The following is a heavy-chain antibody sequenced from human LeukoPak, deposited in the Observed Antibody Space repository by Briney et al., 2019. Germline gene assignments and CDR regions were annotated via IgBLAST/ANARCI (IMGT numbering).Heavy chain of an antibody. Sequence: SETLSLTCTVSGYSITSGYYWGWIRQPPGKGLEWIGSIYHSGSTYYNPSLKSRVTISVDTSKNQFSLKLSSVTAADTAVYYCASCITGTVAFDIWGQGTMVTVSS. J-gene: IGHJ3*02. D-gene: IGHD1-20*01. V-gene: IGHV4-38-2*02. CDR2: IYHSGST. CDR3: ASCITGTVAFDI. CDR1: GYSITSGYY.